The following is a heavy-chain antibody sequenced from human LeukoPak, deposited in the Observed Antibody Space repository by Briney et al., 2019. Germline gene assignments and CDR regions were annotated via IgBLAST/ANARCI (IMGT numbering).Heavy chain of an antibody. D-gene: IGHD4-23*01. Sequence: PSETLSLTCTVSGGSISSYYWSWIRQPPGKGLEWIGYIYYSGSTNYNPSLKSRVTISVDTSKNQFSLKLSSVTAADTAVYYCARDNYGGGQLDYWGQGTLVTVSS. CDR2: IYYSGST. CDR1: GGSISSYY. J-gene: IGHJ4*02. V-gene: IGHV4-59*01. CDR3: ARDNYGGGQLDY.